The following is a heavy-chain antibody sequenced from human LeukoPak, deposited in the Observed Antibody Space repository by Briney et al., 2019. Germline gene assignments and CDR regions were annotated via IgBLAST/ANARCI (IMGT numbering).Heavy chain of an antibody. J-gene: IGHJ6*02. CDR2: INHSGST. CDR3: ARGLRFLVV. V-gene: IGHV4-34*01. Sequence: SETLSLTCAVYGVSFSGYYWSWIRQPPGKGLEWIGEINHSGSTNYNPSLKSRVTISVDTSKNQFPLKLSSVTAADTAVYYCARGLRFLVVWGQGTTVTVSS. CDR1: GVSFSGYY. D-gene: IGHD3-3*01.